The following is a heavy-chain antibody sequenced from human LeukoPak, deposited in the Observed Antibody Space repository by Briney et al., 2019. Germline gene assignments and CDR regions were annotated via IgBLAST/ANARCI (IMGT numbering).Heavy chain of an antibody. J-gene: IGHJ4*02. V-gene: IGHV3-33*01. CDR2: IWYDGSNK. CDR1: GFTFSSYG. CDR3: AREAEELLWFWDLADS. D-gene: IGHD3-10*01. Sequence: GGSLRLTCAASGFTFSSYGMHWVRQAPGKGLEWVAVIWYDGSNKYYADSVKGRFTISRDNSKNTLYLQMNSLRAEDTAVYYCAREAEELLWFWDLADSWGQGTLVTVSS.